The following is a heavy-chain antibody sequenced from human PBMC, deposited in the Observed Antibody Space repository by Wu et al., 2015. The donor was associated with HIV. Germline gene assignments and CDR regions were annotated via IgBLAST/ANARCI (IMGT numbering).Heavy chain of an antibody. J-gene: IGHJ2*01. CDR1: GDTLSTYA. D-gene: IGHD1-26*01. V-gene: IGHV1-69*18. Sequence: QVQLLQSGAEVKKPGASVMVSCKASGDTLSTYAVSWVRQAPGQGLEWMGRIIPIFGTTDYAQSFQGRLTITAGESTNTVYMELSSLRPDDTAVYYCARDADGIVGAKIGRYFDVWGRGSLVRVSS. CDR3: ARDADGIVGAKIGRYFDV. CDR2: IIPIFGTT.